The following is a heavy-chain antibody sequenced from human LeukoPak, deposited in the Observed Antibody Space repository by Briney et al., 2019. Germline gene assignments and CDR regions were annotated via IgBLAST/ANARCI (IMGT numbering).Heavy chain of an antibody. CDR1: SGSFDTYH. Sequence: SDTLSLTCTVSSGSFDTYHATWTRHPPGKALEWLGYNGSTKHNPPLKHRLTISTHTSKRHFSLTLSSVTDADTAVYFCARTTRHYYGSGRNLTPWPAGLDVWGQGITVTVS. D-gene: IGHD3-10*01. CDR2: NGST. V-gene: IGHV4-59*07. CDR3: ARTTRHYYGSGRNLTPWPAGLDV. J-gene: IGHJ6*02.